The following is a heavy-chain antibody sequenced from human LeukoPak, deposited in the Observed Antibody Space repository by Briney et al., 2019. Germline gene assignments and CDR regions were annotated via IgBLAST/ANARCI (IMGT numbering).Heavy chain of an antibody. J-gene: IGHJ5*02. Sequence: SETLSLTCTVSGGSISSGSYYWSWIRQPAGKGLEWIGRIYTSGSTNYNPSLKSRVTISVDTSKNQFSLKLISVTAADTAVYYCARTRNYFNWFDPWGQGTLVTVSS. V-gene: IGHV4-61*02. CDR3: ARTRNYFNWFDP. CDR2: IYTSGST. CDR1: GGSISSGSYY. D-gene: IGHD1-7*01.